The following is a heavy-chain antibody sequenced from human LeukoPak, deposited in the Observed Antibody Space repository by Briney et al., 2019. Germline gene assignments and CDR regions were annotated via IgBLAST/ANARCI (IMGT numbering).Heavy chain of an antibody. CDR2: ISAYNGNT. CDR1: GYTFTSYG. V-gene: IGHV1-18*01. J-gene: IGHJ5*02. Sequence: ASVKVSCKASGYTFTSYGISWVRQAPGQGFEWMGWISAYNGNTNYAQKLQGRVTMTTDTSTSTAYMELRSLRSDDTAVYYCARMALLWFGEPRSWFDPWGQGTLVTVSS. CDR3: ARMALLWFGEPRSWFDP. D-gene: IGHD3-10*01.